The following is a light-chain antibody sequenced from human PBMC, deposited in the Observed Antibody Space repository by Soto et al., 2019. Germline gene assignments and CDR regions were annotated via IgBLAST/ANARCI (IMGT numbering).Light chain of an antibody. CDR3: QHRTNWPPNLT. CDR2: VAS. J-gene: IGKJ4*01. Sequence: EIVLTQSPATLSLSPGERGTLSCRASQNVRDFLAWYQQKPGQAPRLIFHVASNRPPGIPARFSGSGSGTDFTLSISSLEPEDFAVYYCQHRTNWPPNLTFGGGTKVEIK. V-gene: IGKV3-11*01. CDR1: QNVRDF.